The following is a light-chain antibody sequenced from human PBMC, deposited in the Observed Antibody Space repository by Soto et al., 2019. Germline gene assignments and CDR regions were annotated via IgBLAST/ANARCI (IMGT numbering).Light chain of an antibody. CDR1: RSISDW. J-gene: IGKJ1*01. CDR3: LQYSSHSWT. V-gene: IGKV1-5*01. Sequence: DIQMTQAPSTLSATAGDRVTITCRASRSISDWLAWYQQKPGKAPELLIFDASNLKSGVSSRFSGSGSGTEFTLTISRLQPDDVATYYCLQYSSHSWTFGQGTKVDIK. CDR2: DAS.